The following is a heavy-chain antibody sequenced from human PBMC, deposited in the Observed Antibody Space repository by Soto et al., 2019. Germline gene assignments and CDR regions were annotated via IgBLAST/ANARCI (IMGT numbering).Heavy chain of an antibody. CDR3: ARLYDYGDYATNYYYYYYMDV. D-gene: IGHD4-17*01. CDR2: IYYSGST. V-gene: IGHV4-59*08. J-gene: IGHJ6*03. CDR1: GGSISSYY. Sequence: SETLSLTCTVSGGSISSYYWSWIRQPPGKGLEWIGYIYYSGSTNYNPPLKSRVTISVATSKNQFYLKLSLVTAADTAVYYCARLYDYGDYATNYYYYYYMDVWGKGTTVTVSS.